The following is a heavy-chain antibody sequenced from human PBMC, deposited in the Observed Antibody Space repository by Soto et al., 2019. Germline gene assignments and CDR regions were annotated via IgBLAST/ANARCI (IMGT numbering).Heavy chain of an antibody. CDR2: ISYDGSNK. Sequence: GGSLRLACAASGFTVRSDGMHWVREAPGKGLEWVAVISYDGSNKYYADSVKGRFTISRDNSKNTLYLQMNSLRAEDTAVYYCAKDYYPPALGYPPMWYYGMDVWGQGTTVTVSS. D-gene: IGHD3-22*01. V-gene: IGHV3-30*18. J-gene: IGHJ6*02. CDR1: GFTVRSDG. CDR3: AKDYYPPALGYPPMWYYGMDV.